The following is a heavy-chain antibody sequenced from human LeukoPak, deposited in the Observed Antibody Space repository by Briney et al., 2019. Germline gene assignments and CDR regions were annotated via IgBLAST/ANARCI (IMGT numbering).Heavy chain of an antibody. V-gene: IGHV1-69*13. D-gene: IGHD4-23*01. CDR2: IIPIFGTA. CDR3: ARSTVVTLHFDY. J-gene: IGHJ4*02. CDR1: GGTFSSYA. Sequence: ASVKVSCKASGGTFSSYAISWVRQAPGQGLEWMRGIIPIFGTANYAQKFQGRVTITADESTSTAYMELSSLRSEDTAVYYCARSTVVTLHFDYWGQGTLVTVSS.